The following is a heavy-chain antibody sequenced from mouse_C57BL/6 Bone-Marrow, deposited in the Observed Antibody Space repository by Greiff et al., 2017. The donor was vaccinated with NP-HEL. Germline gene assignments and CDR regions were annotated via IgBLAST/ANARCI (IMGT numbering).Heavy chain of an antibody. D-gene: IGHD1-1*01. CDR1: GYTFTGYW. CDR3: ARWLRYVYFDY. Sequence: QVQLQQSGAELMKPGASVKLSCKATGYTFTGYWIEWVKQRPGHGLEWIGEILPGSGSTNYNEKFKGKATFTADTSSNAGYMQLSIQTTEDSAIYYCARWLRYVYFDYWGQGTTLTVSA. CDR2: ILPGSGST. V-gene: IGHV1-9*01. J-gene: IGHJ2*01.